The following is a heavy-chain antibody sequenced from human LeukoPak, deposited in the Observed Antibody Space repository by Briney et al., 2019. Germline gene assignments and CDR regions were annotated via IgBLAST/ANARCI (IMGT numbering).Heavy chain of an antibody. Sequence: SSETLSLTCTVSGGSISSSSYYWGWIRQPPGKGLEWIGSIYYSGSTYYNPSLKSRVTISVDTSKNQFSLKLSSVTPEDTAVYYCARDHHYDSSGLYPLDAFDIWGQGTMVTVSS. D-gene: IGHD3-22*01. CDR3: ARDHHYDSSGLYPLDAFDI. J-gene: IGHJ3*02. V-gene: IGHV4-39*07. CDR2: IYYSGST. CDR1: GGSISSSSYY.